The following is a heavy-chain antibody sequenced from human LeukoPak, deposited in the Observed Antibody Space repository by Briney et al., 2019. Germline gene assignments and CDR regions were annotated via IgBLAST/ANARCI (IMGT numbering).Heavy chain of an antibody. D-gene: IGHD6-13*01. CDR1: GYTFTSYD. J-gene: IGHJ6*02. Sequence: ASVKVSCKASGYTFTSYDINWVRQATGQGLEWMGWMNPNSGNTGYAQKFQGRVTMTRNTSISTAYMELSSLRSGDTAVYYCARVLSSYSSSWYRLNYYGMDVWGQGTTVTVSS. CDR3: ARVLSSYSSSWYRLNYYGMDV. CDR2: MNPNSGNT. V-gene: IGHV1-8*01.